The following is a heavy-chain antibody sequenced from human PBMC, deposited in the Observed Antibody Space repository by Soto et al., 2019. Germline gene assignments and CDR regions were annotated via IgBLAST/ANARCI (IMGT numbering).Heavy chain of an antibody. D-gene: IGHD1-1*01. Sequence: QVHLVQSGAEVKKPGASMKVSCTASGYTLTSHHVHWVRQAPGRRLEWMGSINPANGVAQYTARFQGRVIMTRDTSTSTVYMELGGLTSEDTAIFYCARGGDVGLDGSAAFDIWGQGTMVTVSS. J-gene: IGHJ3*02. CDR1: GYTLTSHH. V-gene: IGHV1-46*01. CDR3: ARGGDVGLDGSAAFDI. CDR2: INPANGVA.